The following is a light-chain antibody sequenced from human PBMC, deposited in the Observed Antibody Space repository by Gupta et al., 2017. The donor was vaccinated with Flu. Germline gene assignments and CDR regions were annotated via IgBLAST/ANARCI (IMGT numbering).Light chain of an antibody. J-gene: IGLJ1*01. V-gene: IGLV2-14*03. Sequence: TSSDVGGYDYVTCYQQDPGKAPKLIIYDVSHRPSGVSNRFSGSKSGSTASLTISGLQAADDADYYCKSFASSIAYVFGTGTKVTVL. CDR2: DVS. CDR1: SSDVGGYDY. CDR3: KSFASSIAYV.